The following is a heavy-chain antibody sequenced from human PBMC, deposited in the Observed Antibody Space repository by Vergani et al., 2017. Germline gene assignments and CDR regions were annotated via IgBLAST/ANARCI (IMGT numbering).Heavy chain of an antibody. CDR2: ISYDGSNK. J-gene: IGHJ4*02. Sequence: QVQLVESGGGVVQPGRSLRLSCAASGFTFSSYAMHWVRQAPGKGLEWVAVISYDGSNKYYADSVKGRFTISRDNSKNTLYLQMNSLRAEDTAVYYCARVGVGVYGDYGIFDYWGQGTLVTVSS. V-gene: IGHV3-30*04. CDR1: GFTFSSYA. D-gene: IGHD4-17*01. CDR3: ARVGVGVYGDYGIFDY.